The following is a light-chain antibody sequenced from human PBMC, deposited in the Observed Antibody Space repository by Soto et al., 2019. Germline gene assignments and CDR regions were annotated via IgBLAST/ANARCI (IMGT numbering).Light chain of an antibody. CDR1: QSVSSY. CDR2: DAS. V-gene: IGKV3-11*01. Sequence: EIVLTQSPATLSLSPGERATLSCRASQSVSSYLAWYQQKPGQAPRLLMYDASNRATGIPARFSGSGSGTDFTLTISSLEPEDFAVYYCQQRSNWPPEFGSGTKVDIK. J-gene: IGKJ3*01. CDR3: QQRSNWPPE.